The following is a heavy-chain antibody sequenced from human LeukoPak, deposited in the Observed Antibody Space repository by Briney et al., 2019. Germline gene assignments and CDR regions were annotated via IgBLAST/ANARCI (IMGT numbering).Heavy chain of an antibody. CDR1: GGTFSSYA. CDR2: ISPIFGTA. D-gene: IGHD3-10*01. V-gene: IGHV1-69*13. Sequence: ASVKVSCKASGGTFSSYAINWVRQAPGQGLEWMGGISPIFGTANYAQKFQGRVTITADESTSTAYMELSSLRAEDTAVYYCATDNYCGSGSYHSVHWGHGTLGSVSS. J-gene: IGHJ4*01. CDR3: ATDNYCGSGSYHSVH.